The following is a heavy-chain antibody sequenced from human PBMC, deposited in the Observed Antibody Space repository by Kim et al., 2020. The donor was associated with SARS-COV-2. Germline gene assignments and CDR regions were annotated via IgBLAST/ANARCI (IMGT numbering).Heavy chain of an antibody. D-gene: IGHD3-22*01. J-gene: IGHJ6*02. CDR1: GFTFSSYG. CDR2: ISYDGSNK. V-gene: IGHV3-30*03. Sequence: GASLRLSCAASGFTFSSYGMHWVRQAPGKGLEWVAVISYDGSNKYYADSVKGRFTISRDNSKNKNTLYLQMNSLRAEDTAVFYCARGGLHYDSSGDYYYYSVMDVWGQGTTVTVSS. CDR3: ARGGLHYDSSGDYYYYSVMDV.